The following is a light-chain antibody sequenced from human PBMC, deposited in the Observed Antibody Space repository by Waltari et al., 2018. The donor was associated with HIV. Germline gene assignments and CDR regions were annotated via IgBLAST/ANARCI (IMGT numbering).Light chain of an antibody. CDR2: DTT. Sequence: QAVVTQEASLTVSPGGTVTLTCGSSTGPVTSGHYPYWFQQKPGQAPRTLIFDTTNRQSWTPVRFSGSLLGGKAALTLSGAQPEDEAEYYCLLSYSGAWVFGGGTKLTVL. V-gene: IGLV7-46*01. CDR3: LLSYSGAWV. CDR1: TGPVTSGHY. J-gene: IGLJ3*02.